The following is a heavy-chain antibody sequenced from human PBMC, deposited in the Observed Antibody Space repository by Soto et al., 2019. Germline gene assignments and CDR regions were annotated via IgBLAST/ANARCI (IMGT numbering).Heavy chain of an antibody. J-gene: IGHJ5*02. CDR1: GFTFSGYY. D-gene: IGHD6-13*01. V-gene: IGHV3-11*05. CDR2: ISSSSSYT. Sequence: GGSLRLSCAASGFTFSGYYMSWIRQAPGKGLEWVSYISSSSSYTNYADSVKGRFTISRDNAKNSLYLQMNSLRAEDTAVYYCARALHFFIAAAGPNWFDPWGQGTLVTVSS. CDR3: ARALHFFIAAAGPNWFDP.